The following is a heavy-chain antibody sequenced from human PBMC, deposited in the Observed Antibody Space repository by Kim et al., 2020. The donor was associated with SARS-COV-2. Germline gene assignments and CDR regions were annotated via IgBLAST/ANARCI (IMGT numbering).Heavy chain of an antibody. V-gene: IGHV4-39*01. CDR3: ARHAVGCSSTSCYTFDY. J-gene: IGHJ4*02. CDR1: GGSISSSSYY. D-gene: IGHD2-2*02. Sequence: SETLSLTCTVSGGSISSSSYYWGWIRQPPGKGLEWIGSIYYSGSTYYNPSLKSRVTISVDTSKNQFSLKLSSVTAADTAVYYCARHAVGCSSTSCYTFDYWGQGTLVTVSS. CDR2: IYYSGST.